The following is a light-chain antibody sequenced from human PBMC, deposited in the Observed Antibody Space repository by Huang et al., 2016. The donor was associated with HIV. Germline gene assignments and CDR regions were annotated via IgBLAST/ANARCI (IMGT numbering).Light chain of an antibody. CDR2: WAA. CDR3: QQYHSFPRT. Sequence: DIVMTQSQDSLAVSLGERATINCKSSQSILYNSNNKDYLAWYQQKSGQPPKFLIYWAATREAGVPDRFSGSWSWTDFTLTIGSLQAEDVAVYYCQQYHSFPRTFGQGTKVEIK. CDR1: QSILYNSNNKDY. J-gene: IGKJ1*01. V-gene: IGKV4-1*01.